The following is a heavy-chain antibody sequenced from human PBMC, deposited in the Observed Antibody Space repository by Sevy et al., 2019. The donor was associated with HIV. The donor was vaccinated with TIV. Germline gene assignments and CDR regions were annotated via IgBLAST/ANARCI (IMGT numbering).Heavy chain of an antibody. CDR2: IYYSGNT. CDR3: AREINYYDSSAYLYYFDY. CDR1: GGSVNSGSYY. J-gene: IGHJ4*02. Sequence: SETLSLTCTVSGGSVNSGSYYWSWIRQPPGKGLEWIGYIYYSGNTNYNPSLKSRVTISVDTSKNQFSLKLSSVTAADTAVYYCAREINYYDSSAYLYYFDYRGQGTLVTVSS. D-gene: IGHD3-22*01. V-gene: IGHV4-61*01.